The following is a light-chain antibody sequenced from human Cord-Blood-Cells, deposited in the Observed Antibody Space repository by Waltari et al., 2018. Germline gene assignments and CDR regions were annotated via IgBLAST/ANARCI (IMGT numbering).Light chain of an antibody. CDR3: QQYYSTLLT. CDR2: WAS. CDR1: QSVLYSSNNKNY. J-gene: IGKJ4*01. V-gene: IGKV4-1*01. Sequence: DIVMTQSPDSLAVSLGARAPINSKSSQSVLYSSNNKNYLAWYQQKPGQPPKLLIYWASTRESGVPDRFSGSGSGTDFTLTISSLQAEDVAVYYCQQYYSTLLTFGGGTKVEIK.